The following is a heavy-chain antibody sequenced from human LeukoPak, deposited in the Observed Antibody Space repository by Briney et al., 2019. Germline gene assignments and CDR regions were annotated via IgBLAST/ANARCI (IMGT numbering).Heavy chain of an antibody. CDR3: AREGYSYDY. V-gene: IGHV3-7*01. J-gene: IGHJ4*02. Sequence: GGSLRLSCAASGFTFSTYWMTWVRQAPGKGLEGVANIKQDGSDKYYVDSVKGRFTISKDNAKNSLYLQMNSLRAEDTAVYYCAREGYSYDYWGQGTLVTVSS. CDR2: IKQDGSDK. D-gene: IGHD5-18*01. CDR1: GFTFSTYW.